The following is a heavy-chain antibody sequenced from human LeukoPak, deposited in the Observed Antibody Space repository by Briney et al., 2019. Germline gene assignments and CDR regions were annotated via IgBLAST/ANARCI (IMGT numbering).Heavy chain of an antibody. CDR3: AKGYYDYVWGSYYFDY. D-gene: IGHD3-16*01. V-gene: IGHV3-23*01. J-gene: IGHJ4*02. CDR1: GFTFSSYA. Sequence: GGSLRLSCAASGFTFSSYAMSWVRQAPGKGLEWVSAISGSSGSTYYADSVKGRFTISRDNSRDTLYLQMNSLRAEDTAVYYCAKGYYDYVWGSYYFDYWGQGTLVTVSS. CDR2: ISGSSGST.